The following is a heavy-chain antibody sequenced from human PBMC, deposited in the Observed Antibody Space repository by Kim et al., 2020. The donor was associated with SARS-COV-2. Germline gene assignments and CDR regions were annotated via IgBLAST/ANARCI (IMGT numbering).Heavy chain of an antibody. D-gene: IGHD1-1*01. V-gene: IGHV4-31*03. CDR3: ARSKPGKGHYYGMDV. CDR2: IYYSGST. CDR1: GGSISSGGYY. J-gene: IGHJ6*02. Sequence: SETLSLTCTVSGGSISSGGYYWSWIRQHPGKGLEWIGYIYYSGSTYYNPSLKSRVTISVDTSKNQFSLKLSSVTAADTAVYYCARSKPGKGHYYGMDVWGQGTTVTVSS.